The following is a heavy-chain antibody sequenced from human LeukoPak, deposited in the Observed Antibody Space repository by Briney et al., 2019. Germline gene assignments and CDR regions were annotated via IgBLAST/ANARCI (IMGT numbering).Heavy chain of an antibody. D-gene: IGHD4-17*01. CDR2: INWNGGST. Sequence: GGSLRLSCAASGFTFDDYGMSWVRQAPGKGLEWVSGINWNGGSTGYADSVKGRFTISRDNAKNSLYLQMNSLRAEDTALYYCARVSYGDYDDYSGDYWGQGTLVTVPS. V-gene: IGHV3-20*04. J-gene: IGHJ4*02. CDR3: ARVSYGDYDDYSGDY. CDR1: GFTFDDYG.